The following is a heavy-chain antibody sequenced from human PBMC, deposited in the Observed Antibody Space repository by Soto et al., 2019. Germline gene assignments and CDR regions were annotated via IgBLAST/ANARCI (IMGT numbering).Heavy chain of an antibody. CDR2: INHSGST. D-gene: IGHD4-4*01. CDR1: GESFSGYS. J-gene: IGHJ6*02. CDR3: AKLQSNYYYGMDV. V-gene: IGHV4-34*01. Sequence: PSETLSLTCAVYGESFSGYSWSWIRQPPGKGLEWIGEINHSGSTNYNPSLKSRVTISVDTSKNQFSLKLSSVTAADTAVYYCAKLQSNYYYGMDVWGQGTTVTVSS.